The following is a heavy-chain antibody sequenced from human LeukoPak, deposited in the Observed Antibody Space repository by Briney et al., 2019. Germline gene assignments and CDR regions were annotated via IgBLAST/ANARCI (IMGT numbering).Heavy chain of an antibody. D-gene: IGHD3-9*01. Sequence: GGSLRLSCAASGFTFSSYGMHWVRQAPGKGLEWVAFIRYDGSNKYYADSVKGRFTISRDNSKNTLYLQMNSLRAEDTAVYYCAREWDDYDILTGTFYYFDYWGQGTLVTVSS. CDR1: GFTFSSYG. CDR3: AREWDDYDILTGTFYYFDY. CDR2: IRYDGSNK. J-gene: IGHJ4*02. V-gene: IGHV3-30*02.